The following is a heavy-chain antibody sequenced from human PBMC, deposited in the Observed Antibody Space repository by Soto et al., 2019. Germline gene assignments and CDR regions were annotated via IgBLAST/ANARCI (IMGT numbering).Heavy chain of an antibody. CDR3: AREGTSSTSGGGPYYFDY. J-gene: IGHJ4*02. CDR2: IIPIFGTA. D-gene: IGHD2-2*01. CDR1: GGTFSSYA. V-gene: IGHV1-69*01. Sequence: QVQLVQSGAEVKKPGSSVKVSCKASGGTFSSYAISWVRQAPGQGLEWMGGIIPIFGTANYAQKFQGRVKISADESPSTAYMELSSLRSEDTAVYYCAREGTSSTSGGGPYYFDYWGQGTLVTVSS.